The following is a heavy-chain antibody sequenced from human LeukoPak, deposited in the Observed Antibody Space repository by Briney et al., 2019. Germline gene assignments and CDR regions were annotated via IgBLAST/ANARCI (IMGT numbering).Heavy chain of an antibody. CDR2: ISYDGSNK. Sequence: PGGSLRLSCAASGFTFSSYAMHWVRQAPGKGLEWVAVISYDGSNKYYADSVKGRFTISRDNSKNTLYLQMNSLRAEDTAVYYCARDQGYSGYDFAYFDYWGQGTLVTVSS. D-gene: IGHD5-12*01. CDR1: GFTFSSYA. CDR3: ARDQGYSGYDFAYFDY. J-gene: IGHJ4*02. V-gene: IGHV3-30*04.